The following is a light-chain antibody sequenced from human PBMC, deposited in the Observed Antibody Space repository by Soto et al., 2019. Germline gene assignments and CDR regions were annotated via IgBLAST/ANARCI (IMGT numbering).Light chain of an antibody. Sequence: DVVMTQSPLSLPVTLGQPASSSCRSSQSLVYSDGVTYLNWFHQRPVQSPRRLIYKVSNRDSGVPDRFSGRGSVTYFSLKISRLEAEEVGVYFCLQYTHWPFTFGPGTRVDIK. CDR3: LQYTHWPFT. CDR1: QSLVYSDGVTY. J-gene: IGKJ3*01. CDR2: KVS. V-gene: IGKV2-30*01.